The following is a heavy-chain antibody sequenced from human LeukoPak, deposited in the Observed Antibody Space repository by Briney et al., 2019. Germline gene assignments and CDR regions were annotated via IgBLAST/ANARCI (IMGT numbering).Heavy chain of an antibody. CDR2: INAGNGNT. J-gene: IGHJ4*02. CDR3: ARPSRWLQYLYFDY. CDR1: GYTFTSYA. V-gene: IGHV1-3*01. D-gene: IGHD5-24*01. Sequence: GRSLRLSCAASGYTFTSYAMHWVRQAPGQRLEWMGWINAGNGNTKYSQKFQGRVTITRDTSASTAYIELSSLRSEDTAVYYCARPSRWLQYLYFDYWGQGTLVTVSS.